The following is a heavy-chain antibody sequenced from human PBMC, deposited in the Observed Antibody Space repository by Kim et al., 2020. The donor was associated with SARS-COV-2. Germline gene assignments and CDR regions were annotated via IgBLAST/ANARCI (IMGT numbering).Heavy chain of an antibody. J-gene: IGHJ4*02. D-gene: IGHD3-16*02. V-gene: IGHV7-4-1*02. Sequence: YAKAFTGRFVFSVDTSVSTTYLQLSSLKAEDTALYYCARVIWGSYRYTDSWGQGTLVTVSS. CDR3: ARVIWGSYRYTDS.